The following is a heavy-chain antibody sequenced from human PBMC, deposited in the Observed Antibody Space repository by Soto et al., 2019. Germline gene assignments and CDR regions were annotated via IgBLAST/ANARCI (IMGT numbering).Heavy chain of an antibody. D-gene: IGHD2-15*01. CDR2: ISSSGSNI. V-gene: IGHV3-11*04. CDR1: GFTFSDYY. Sequence: QVQLVESGGGLVKPGGSLRLSCAASGFTFSDYYMTWIRQAPGKGLEWVSYISSSGSNIYYADSVKGRFTISRDNANNSLYLQMNSQRAEYTAVYYSARGGHQPHGIDVWGQGTTVTVSS. CDR3: ARGGHQPHGIDV. J-gene: IGHJ6*01.